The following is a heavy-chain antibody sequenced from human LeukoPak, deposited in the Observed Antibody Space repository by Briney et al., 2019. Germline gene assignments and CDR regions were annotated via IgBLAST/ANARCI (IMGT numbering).Heavy chain of an antibody. V-gene: IGHV4-61*08. D-gene: IGHD5-12*01. J-gene: IGHJ5*02. CDR1: GGSISSGGYY. Sequence: SETLSLTCTVSGGSISSGGYYWSWIRQHPGKGLEWIGYIYYIGSTNYNPSLMSRVTISVDTSKNQFSLRLSSVTAADTAVYYCARVATGPNWFDPWGQGTLVTVSS. CDR2: IYYIGST. CDR3: ARVATGPNWFDP.